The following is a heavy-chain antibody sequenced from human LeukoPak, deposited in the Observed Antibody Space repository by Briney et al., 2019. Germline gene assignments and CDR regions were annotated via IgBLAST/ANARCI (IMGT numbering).Heavy chain of an antibody. CDR2: INSGSSHI. CDR1: GFTLSSYT. D-gene: IGHD3-22*01. V-gene: IGHV3-21*01. J-gene: IGHJ6*04. CDR3: ARGPTMKMDV. Sequence: GGSLRLSCAASGFTLSSYTMNWVRQAPGKGLEWVSSINSGSSHIYYADSVKGRFTISRDNAKNSLYLQMNSLRAEDTAVYYCARGPTMKMDVWGKGTTVTVSS.